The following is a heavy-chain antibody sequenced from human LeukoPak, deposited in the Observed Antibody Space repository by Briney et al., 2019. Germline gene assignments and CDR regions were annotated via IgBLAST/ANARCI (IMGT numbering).Heavy chain of an antibody. CDR3: ARVSLDCSSTSCYSAFDI. J-gene: IGHJ3*02. Sequence: GGSLRLSCAASGFTFSSYEMNWVRQAPGKGLEWVSYISSSSSTMYYADSVKGRFTISRDNAKNSLYLQMNSLRAEDTAVYYCARVSLDCSSTSCYSAFDIWGQGTMVTVSS. CDR2: ISSSSSTM. D-gene: IGHD2-2*02. V-gene: IGHV3-48*01. CDR1: GFTFSSYE.